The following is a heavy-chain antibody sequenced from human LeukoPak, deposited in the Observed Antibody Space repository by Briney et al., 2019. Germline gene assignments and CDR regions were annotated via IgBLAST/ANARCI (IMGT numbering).Heavy chain of an antibody. D-gene: IGHD3-16*01. J-gene: IGHJ5*02. Sequence: MPSETLSLTCIVSGGSIRTSSQYWGWIRQPPGKGLEWIGYIYYSGSTYYNPSLKSRVTISVDTSKNQFSLKLSSVTAADTAVYYCARRNIQGEYNWFDPWGQGTLVTVSS. V-gene: IGHV4-31*02. CDR2: IYYSGST. CDR3: ARRNIQGEYNWFDP. CDR1: GGSIRTSSQY.